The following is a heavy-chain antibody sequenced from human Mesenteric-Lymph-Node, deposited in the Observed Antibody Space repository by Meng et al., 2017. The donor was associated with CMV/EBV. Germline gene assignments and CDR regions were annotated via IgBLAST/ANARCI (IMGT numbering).Heavy chain of an antibody. CDR2: ISSSGTTI. D-gene: IGHD3-22*01. J-gene: IGHJ4*02. CDR3: ARDDRSYYYDSSGYSFDF. CDR1: GLRISSYE. V-gene: IGHV3-48*03. Sequence: GESLKISCGVSGLRISSYEMNWVRQAPGKGLEWVSYISSSGTTIYYADSVKGRFTISRDNAKNSLYLQMNSLRAEDTAVYYCARDDRSYYYDSSGYSFDFWGQGTLVTVSS.